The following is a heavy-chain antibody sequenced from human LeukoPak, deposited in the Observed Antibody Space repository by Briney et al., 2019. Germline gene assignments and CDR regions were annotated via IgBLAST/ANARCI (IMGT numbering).Heavy chain of an antibody. V-gene: IGHV3-33*01. D-gene: IGHD4-11*01. CDR3: ARGLPPVMKYYFDY. CDR1: GFTFNSYG. CDR2: IWYDGSNK. Sequence: GGSLRLSCAASGFTFNSYGMHWVRQAPGKGLEWVAVIWYDGSNKYYADSVKGRFTISRDDSKNTLYLQMNSLRAEDTAMYYCARGLPPVMKYYFDYWGQGTLVTVSS. J-gene: IGHJ4*02.